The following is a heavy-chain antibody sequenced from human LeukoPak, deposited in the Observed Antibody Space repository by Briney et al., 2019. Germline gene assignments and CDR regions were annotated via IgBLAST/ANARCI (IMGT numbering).Heavy chain of an antibody. D-gene: IGHD2-2*02. CDR1: GFTFSSYS. CDR3: AREAYQLLYFYYYYYMDV. CDR2: ISSSSSYI. J-gene: IGHJ6*03. V-gene: IGHV3-21*01. Sequence: PGGSLRLSCAASGFTFSSYSMNWVRQAPGKGLEWVSSISSSSSYIYYADSVKGRLTISRDNAKNSLYLQMNSLRAEDTAVYYCAREAYQLLYFYYYYYMDVWGKGTTVTVSS.